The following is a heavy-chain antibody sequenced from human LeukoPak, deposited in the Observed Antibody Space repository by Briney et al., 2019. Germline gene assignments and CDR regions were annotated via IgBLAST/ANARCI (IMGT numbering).Heavy chain of an antibody. CDR3: ARALSGRPAVFTT. CDR2: RYYSGAS. CDR1: TGSISCYY. Sequence: SETLSLTCAVSTGSISCYYGSWIRQPPGKGLEWIGFRYYSGASNYNPSLRGRVTISVDRSKSQVSLKMTSVTAADTAVYYCARALSGRPAVFTTWGQVTLVSVSS. V-gene: IGHV4-59*08. J-gene: IGHJ4*02. D-gene: IGHD1-26*01.